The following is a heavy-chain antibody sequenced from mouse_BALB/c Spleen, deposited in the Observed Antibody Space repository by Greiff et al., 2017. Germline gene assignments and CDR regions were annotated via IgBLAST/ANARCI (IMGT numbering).Heavy chain of an antibody. D-gene: IGHD2-4*01. CDR3: AREGYYDYDGDY. Sequence: EVKVVESGAELVKPGASVKLSCTASGFNIKDTYMHWVKQRPEQGLEWIGRIDPANGNTKYDPKFQGKATITADTSSNTAYLQLSSLTSEDTAVYYCAREGYYDYDGDYGGQGTTLTVSS. V-gene: IGHV14-3*02. CDR1: GFNIKDTY. CDR2: IDPANGNT. J-gene: IGHJ2*01.